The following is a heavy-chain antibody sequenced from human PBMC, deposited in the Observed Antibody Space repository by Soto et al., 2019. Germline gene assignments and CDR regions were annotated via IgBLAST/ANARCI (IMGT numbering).Heavy chain of an antibody. CDR2: IKEDGSEE. Sequence: EVQLVQSGGDLVQPGGSLRLSCVASGFTFSTYWMTWVRQAPGMGLEWVAGIKEDGSEEVYVDSVKGRFSISRDNAKTSLYLQLNSLRAEYTAVYFCATAISSPFSNFDYWGQGSLVTVSS. CDR3: ATAISSPFSNFDY. D-gene: IGHD2-2*01. V-gene: IGHV3-7*01. CDR1: GFTFSTYW. J-gene: IGHJ4*02.